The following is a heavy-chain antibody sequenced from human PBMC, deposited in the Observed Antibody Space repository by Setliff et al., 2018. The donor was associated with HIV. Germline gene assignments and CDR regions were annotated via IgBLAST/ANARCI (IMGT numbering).Heavy chain of an antibody. V-gene: IGHV4-38-2*02. J-gene: IGHJ3*02. Sequence: SETLSLTCTVSGYSISSGFYWGWIRQPPGKGLEWIGNIYNSGSTYYNPSLKSRVTISVDTSNNQFSLKLSSVTAAGTAVYYCAREDTVTTAFDIWGQGTMVTVSS. CDR3: AREDTVTTAFDI. CDR1: GYSISSGFY. CDR2: IYNSGST. D-gene: IGHD4-4*01.